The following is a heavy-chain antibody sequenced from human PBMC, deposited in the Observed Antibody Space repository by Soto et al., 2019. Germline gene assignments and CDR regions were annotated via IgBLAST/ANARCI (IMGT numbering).Heavy chain of an antibody. CDR3: ARFQRAAYAFDI. D-gene: IGHD6-25*01. V-gene: IGHV3-11*06. J-gene: IGHJ3*02. CDR2: SSNSGGYI. CDR1: GFTLSDYF. Sequence: QVQLVESGGGMVRPGGSLRLSCAASGFTLSDYFMAWVRQSPRQGLEWISSSSNSGGYITYADSVRGRFTISRDNAKSSLYLQMNSLRAEDSAVYYCARFQRAAYAFDIWGQGALVTVSS.